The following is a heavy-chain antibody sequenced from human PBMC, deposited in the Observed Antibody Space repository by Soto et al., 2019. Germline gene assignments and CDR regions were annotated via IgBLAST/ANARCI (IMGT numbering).Heavy chain of an antibody. J-gene: IGHJ6*02. CDR3: ARDPGYISAAGTGSDYCYYYGMDV. CDR2: GYYSGSA. V-gene: IGHV4-59*13. D-gene: IGHD6-13*01. CDR1: GGSISSYY. Sequence: SETLSLTCTVSGGSISSYYWSWIRQPPGKGLEWVGYGYYSGSASYNPSLTSRVTISVATAKNQFSLKLSSVTATDTAVYYCARDPGYISAAGTGSDYCYYYGMDVWGPGTTVTVSS.